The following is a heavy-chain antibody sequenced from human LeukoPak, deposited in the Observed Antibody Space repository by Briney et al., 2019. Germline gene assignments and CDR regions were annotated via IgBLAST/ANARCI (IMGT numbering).Heavy chain of an antibody. V-gene: IGHV3-9*01. CDR3: AKSRVAGTFYFDY. CDR1: GFTFDDYA. D-gene: IGHD6-19*01. CDR2: ISWNSGSI. J-gene: IGHJ4*02. Sequence: PGGSLRLSCAASGFTFDDYAMHWVRQAPGKGLEWVSGISWNSGSIGYADSVKGRFTISRDNAKNSLYLQMNSLRAEDTALYYRAKSRVAGTFYFDYWGQGTLVTVSS.